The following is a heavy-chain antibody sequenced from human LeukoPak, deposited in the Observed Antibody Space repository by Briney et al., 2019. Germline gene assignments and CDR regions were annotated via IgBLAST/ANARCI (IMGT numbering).Heavy chain of an antibody. Sequence: GGSLRLSCAASGFTFCSFWMSWVREAPGKGLEWVANIKQEGSVKYYVDSGKGRFTISRDNAKNSLYLQMNSLRAEDTAVYYCARDRLRFLEWLYLFDYWGQGTLVTVSS. D-gene: IGHD3-3*01. CDR1: GFTFCSFW. J-gene: IGHJ4*02. CDR3: ARDRLRFLEWLYLFDY. CDR2: IKQEGSVK. V-gene: IGHV3-7*01.